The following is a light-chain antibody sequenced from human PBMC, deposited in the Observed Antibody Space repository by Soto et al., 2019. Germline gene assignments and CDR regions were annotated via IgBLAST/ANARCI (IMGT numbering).Light chain of an antibody. V-gene: IGLV2-23*01. CDR2: EGS. CDR3: CSYAGSSTFRVV. J-gene: IGLJ2*01. Sequence: QSALTQPASVSGSPGQSITISCTGTSSDIGSYNLVSWYQQHPGKAPKLMIYEGSKRPSGVSNRLSGSKSGNTASLTISGLRAEDEADYYCCSYAGSSTFRVVFGGGTKLTVL. CDR1: SSDIGSYNL.